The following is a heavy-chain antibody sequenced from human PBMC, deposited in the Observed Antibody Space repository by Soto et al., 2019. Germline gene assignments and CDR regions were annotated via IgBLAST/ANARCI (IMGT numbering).Heavy chain of an antibody. Sequence: GGSLRLSCAASGFTFSSYGMHWVRQAPGKGLEWVAVISYDGSNKYYADSVKGRFTISRDNSKNTLYLQMNSLRAEDTAVYYCAKDSRWGTYDSSGYYFDYWGLGTPVTVSS. CDR1: GFTFSSYG. J-gene: IGHJ4*02. CDR3: AKDSRWGTYDSSGYYFDY. V-gene: IGHV3-30*18. D-gene: IGHD3-22*01. CDR2: ISYDGSNK.